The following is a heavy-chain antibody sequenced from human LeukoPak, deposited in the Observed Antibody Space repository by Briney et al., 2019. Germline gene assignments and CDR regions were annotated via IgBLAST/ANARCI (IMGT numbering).Heavy chain of an antibody. V-gene: IGHV3-23*01. CDR2: ISGSGGST. D-gene: IGHD2-21*01. J-gene: IGHJ5*02. Sequence: PGGSLRLSCAASGFTFSSYAMSWVRQAPGKGLEWVSVISGSGGSTYYADSVKGRITISRDNSRNTLYLQMSSLRAEDTAVYSCARDVDTSNHMSIFDPWGQGTLVTVSS. CDR3: ARDVDTSNHMSIFDP. CDR1: GFTFSSYA.